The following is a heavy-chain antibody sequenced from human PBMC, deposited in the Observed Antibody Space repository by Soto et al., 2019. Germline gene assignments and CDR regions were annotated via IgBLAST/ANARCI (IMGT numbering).Heavy chain of an antibody. D-gene: IGHD2-8*01. CDR2: MNPNSGNT. Sequence: ASVQFSFKASGYTFNSYDINWLRQATGQGLEWMGWMNPNSGNTGHAQKFQGRVTMTRNTSISTAYMELSSLRSEDTAVYYCARVGVKRAFDYWGQGTLVTVSS. V-gene: IGHV1-8*01. CDR1: GYTFNSYD. CDR3: ARVGVKRAFDY. J-gene: IGHJ4*02.